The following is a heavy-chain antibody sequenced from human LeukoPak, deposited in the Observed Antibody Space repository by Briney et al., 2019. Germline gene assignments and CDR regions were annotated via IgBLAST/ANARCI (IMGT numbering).Heavy chain of an antibody. CDR1: GGSVSSGSYY. J-gene: IGHJ4*02. D-gene: IGHD3-22*01. Sequence: SETLSLTCTVSGGSVSSGSYYWSWIRQPPGKGPEWIGYIYYSGSTIYNPSLKSRVTISVDTSKNQFSLKLSSVTAADTAVYYCARRPYYYDSSGYHWGQGTLVTVSS. V-gene: IGHV4-61*01. CDR3: ARRPYYYDSSGYH. CDR2: IYYSGST.